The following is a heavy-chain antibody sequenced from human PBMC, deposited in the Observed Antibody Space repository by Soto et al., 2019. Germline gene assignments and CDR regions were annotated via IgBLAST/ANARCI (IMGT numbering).Heavy chain of an antibody. CDR2: IYHTGST. J-gene: IGHJ4*02. CDR1: GGSISSTNW. V-gene: IGHV4-4*02. Sequence: QVQLQQSGPRLARPSGTLSLTCVVSGGSISSTNWWTWVRQTPGKGLEWIGEIYHTGSTKYNPSLKDRVTISLDKANNPFPPKPKSVIGGGTAVVFWAAPAPRIVVGGFPFPSWGQGTLVTVSS. D-gene: IGHD2-15*01. CDR3: AAPAPRIVVGGFPFPS.